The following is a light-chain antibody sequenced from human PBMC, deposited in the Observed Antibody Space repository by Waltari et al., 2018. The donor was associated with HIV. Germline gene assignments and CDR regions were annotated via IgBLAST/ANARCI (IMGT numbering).Light chain of an antibody. CDR3: QQYDSSPWT. V-gene: IGKV3-20*01. Sequence: EIVLTQSPGTLSLSPGERATLSCRASQSVSSGYLTWYQQKPGQAPRLLIYDASSRATGIPDRFSGSGSGTDFTLTISRLEPEDFAVYYCQQYDSSPWTFGQGTKVEIK. CDR2: DAS. CDR1: QSVSSGY. J-gene: IGKJ1*01.